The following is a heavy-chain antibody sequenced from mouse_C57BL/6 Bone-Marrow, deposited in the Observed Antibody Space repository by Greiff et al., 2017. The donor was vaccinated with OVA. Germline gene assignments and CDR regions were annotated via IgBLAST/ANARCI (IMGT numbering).Heavy chain of an antibody. CDR1: GYTFTSYW. CDR2: IYPGSGST. J-gene: IGHJ4*01. CDR3: ARRWSYYYAMDY. Sequence: QVQLKQPGAELVKPGASVKMSCKASGYTFTSYWITWVKQRPGQGLEWIGDIYPGSGSTNYNEKFKSKATLTVDTSSSTAYMQLSSLTSEDSAVYYGARRWSYYYAMDYWGQGTSVTVSS. V-gene: IGHV1-55*01. D-gene: IGHD2-3*01.